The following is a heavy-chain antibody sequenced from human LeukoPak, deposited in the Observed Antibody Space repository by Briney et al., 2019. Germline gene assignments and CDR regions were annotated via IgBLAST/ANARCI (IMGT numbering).Heavy chain of an antibody. J-gene: IGHJ4*02. D-gene: IGHD3-22*01. CDR1: GGSISRSSYY. V-gene: IGHV4-39*07. Sequence: SETLSLTCTVSGGSISRSSYYWGWIRQPPGKGLEWIGSIYYSGSTYYNPSLKSRVTISVDTSKNQFSLQLSSVTAADTAVYYCARDYYYDSSGSFDYWGQGTLVTVSS. CDR3: ARDYYYDSSGSFDY. CDR2: IYYSGST.